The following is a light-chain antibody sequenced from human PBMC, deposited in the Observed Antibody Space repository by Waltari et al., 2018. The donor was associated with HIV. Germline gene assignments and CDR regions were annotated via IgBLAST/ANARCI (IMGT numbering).Light chain of an antibody. CDR1: SLPKHY. Sequence: SSDLTQPASVSASPGQTANITCSGDSLPKHYTYWYQQQPGQVPVLIISKHCKRPAGIPQRLSGSSSGTTATVTNRGVNAGDGGDYYCQTTAKTGTLLVFGGGTKLPV. CDR3: QTTAKTGTLLV. J-gene: IGLJ3*02. V-gene: IGLV3-25*03. CDR2: KHC.